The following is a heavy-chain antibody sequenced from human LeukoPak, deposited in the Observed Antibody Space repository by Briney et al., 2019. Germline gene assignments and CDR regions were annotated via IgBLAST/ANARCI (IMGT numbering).Heavy chain of an antibody. J-gene: IGHJ6*03. CDR2: MNPNSSNT. Sequence: SVKVSCKASGYTFTSYDINWVRQATGQGLEWMGWMNPNSSNTGYAQKFQGRVTMTRNTSISTAYMELSSLRSEDTAVYYCARPGYYYYYMDVWGKGTTVTVSS. V-gene: IGHV1-8*01. CDR3: ARPGYYYYYMDV. CDR1: GYTFTSYD.